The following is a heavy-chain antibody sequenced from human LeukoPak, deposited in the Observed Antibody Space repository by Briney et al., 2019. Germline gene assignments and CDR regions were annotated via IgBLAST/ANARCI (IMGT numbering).Heavy chain of an antibody. CDR1: GGSISSYY. J-gene: IGHJ4*02. CDR3: ARGATIPNRFDY. CDR2: IYYSGST. Sequence: SETLSLTCTVSGGSISSYYWSWIRQPPGKGLEWIGYIYYSGSTNYNPSLKSRVTISVVTSKNQFSLKLSSVTAADTAVYYCARGATIPNRFDYWGQGTLVTVSS. D-gene: IGHD5-12*01. V-gene: IGHV4-59*01.